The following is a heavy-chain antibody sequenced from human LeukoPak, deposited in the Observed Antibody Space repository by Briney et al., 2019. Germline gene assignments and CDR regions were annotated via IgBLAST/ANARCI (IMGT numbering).Heavy chain of an antibody. V-gene: IGHV4-39*01. D-gene: IGHD6-19*01. J-gene: IGHJ4*02. Sequence: PSETLSLTCTVSGGSISSSSYYWGWIRQPPGKGLEWIGSIYYSGRTYYNLSLKSRVTISVDTSKNQFSLKLSSVTAADTAVYYCARRGLYSSGSNYFDYWGQGTLVTVSS. CDR1: GGSISSSSYY. CDR2: IYYSGRT. CDR3: ARRGLYSSGSNYFDY.